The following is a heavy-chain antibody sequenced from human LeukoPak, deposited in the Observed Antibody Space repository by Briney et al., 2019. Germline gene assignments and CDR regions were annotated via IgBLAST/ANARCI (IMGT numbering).Heavy chain of an antibody. CDR2: IYPGDSDT. CDR3: ARQDWCSSTSCHFDY. Sequence: GESLKISCKGSGYTFTTYWIGWVRQMPGKGLEWMGIIYPGDSDTRYSPSFQGQVTISADKSISTAYLQWSSLKASDTAMYYCARQDWCSSTSCHFDYWGQGTLVTVSS. J-gene: IGHJ4*02. D-gene: IGHD2-2*01. CDR1: GYTFTTYW. V-gene: IGHV5-51*01.